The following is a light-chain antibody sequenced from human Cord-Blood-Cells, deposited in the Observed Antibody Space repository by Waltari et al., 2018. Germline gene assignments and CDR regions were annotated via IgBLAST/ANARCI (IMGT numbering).Light chain of an antibody. Sequence: QSVLTQPPSASGTPGQRVTISCSGSRPNIGRNYVNWYQQLPGTAPKLLIYRNNQRPSGVPDRFSGSKSGTSASLAISGLRSEDEADYYCAAWDDSLSGVVFGGGTKLTVL. CDR3: AAWDDSLSGVV. CDR2: RNN. J-gene: IGLJ2*01. V-gene: IGLV1-47*01. CDR1: RPNIGRNY.